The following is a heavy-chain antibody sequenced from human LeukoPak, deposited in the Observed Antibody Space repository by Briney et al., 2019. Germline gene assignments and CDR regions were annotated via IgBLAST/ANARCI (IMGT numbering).Heavy chain of an antibody. J-gene: IGHJ6*02. CDR2: IKQDGSEK. CDR3: ARAGITMIVAEDYYGMDV. Sequence: GGSLRLSCAASGFTFSSYWMSWVRQAPGKGLEWVANIKQDGSEKYYVDSVKGRFTISRGNAKNSLYLQMNSLRAEDTAVYYCARAGITMIVAEDYYGMDVWGQGTTVTVSS. CDR1: GFTFSSYW. V-gene: IGHV3-7*03. D-gene: IGHD3-22*01.